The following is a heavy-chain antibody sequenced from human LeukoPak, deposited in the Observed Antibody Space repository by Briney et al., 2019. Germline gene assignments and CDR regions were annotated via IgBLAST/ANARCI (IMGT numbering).Heavy chain of an antibody. V-gene: IGHV3-30*14. Sequence: PGGSLRLSCAASGFTFSSYAMHWVRQAPGKGLEWVAVISYDGSNKYYADSVKGRFTISRDNSKNTVYLQMNSLRAEDTAVYYCARDGDGSGSYYNPTNYYGMDVWGQGTTVTVSS. CDR1: GFTFSSYA. D-gene: IGHD3-10*01. J-gene: IGHJ6*02. CDR3: ARDGDGSGSYYNPTNYYGMDV. CDR2: ISYDGSNK.